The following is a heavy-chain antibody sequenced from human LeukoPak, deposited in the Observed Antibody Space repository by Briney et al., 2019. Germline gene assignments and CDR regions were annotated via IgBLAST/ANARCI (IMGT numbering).Heavy chain of an antibody. Sequence: PGGSLRLSCAASGFTFSSYSMNWVRQAPGKGLEWVSSISSSSSSYIYYADSVKGRFTISRDNAKNSLYLQMNSLRAEDTAVYYCARALTIFGVVVGYWGQGTLVTVSS. V-gene: IGHV3-21*01. CDR2: ISSSSSSYI. J-gene: IGHJ4*02. CDR1: GFTFSSYS. CDR3: ARALTIFGVVVGY. D-gene: IGHD3-3*01.